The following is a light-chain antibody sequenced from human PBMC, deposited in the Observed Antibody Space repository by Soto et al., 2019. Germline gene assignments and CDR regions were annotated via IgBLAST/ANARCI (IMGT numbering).Light chain of an antibody. CDR2: KAS. CDR3: QHYNSYSEA. J-gene: IGKJ1*01. Sequence: DIQMTQSPSTLSASVGDRVTITCRASRSISSWLAWYQQKPGKAPKLLIYKASTLKSGVPSRFSGSGSGTELTITISSLQPDDFETYYCQHYNSYSEAFGQGTKVDIK. V-gene: IGKV1-5*03. CDR1: RSISSW.